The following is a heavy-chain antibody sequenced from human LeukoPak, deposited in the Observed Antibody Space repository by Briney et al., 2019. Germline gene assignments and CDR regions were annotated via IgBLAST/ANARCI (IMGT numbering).Heavy chain of an antibody. J-gene: IGHJ4*02. CDR1: GGSFSGYY. D-gene: IGHD1-1*01. V-gene: IGHV4-34*01. Sequence: SETLSLTCAVYGGSFSGYYWSWIRQPPGKGLGWIGEINPGGNTNYNPSLKSRVTISADTSQNHLSLKLGSVTAADTAVYYCTRARSDFGEYTGNYWGQGTLVTVS. CDR3: TRARSDFGEYTGNY. CDR2: INPGGNT.